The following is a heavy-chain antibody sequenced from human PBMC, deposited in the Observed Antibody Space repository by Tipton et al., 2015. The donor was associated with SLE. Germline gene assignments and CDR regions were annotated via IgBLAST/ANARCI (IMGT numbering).Heavy chain of an antibody. CDR3: ARSQGAFGY. J-gene: IGHJ4*02. V-gene: IGHV4-39*07. D-gene: IGHD1-26*01. CDR1: GGSISTYY. CDR2: IYYSGST. Sequence: LRLSCTVSGGSISTYYWGWIRQPPGKGLEWIGSIYYSGSTYYNPSLKSRVTISVDTSKNQFSLKLSSVTAADTAVYYCARSQGAFGYWGQGTLVTVSS.